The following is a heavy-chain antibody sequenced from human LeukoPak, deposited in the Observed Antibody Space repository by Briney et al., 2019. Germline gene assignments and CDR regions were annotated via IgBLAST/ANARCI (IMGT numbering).Heavy chain of an antibody. CDR2: IGSDESST. Sequence: VGSLRLSCAASGFAFNSYWMHWVRQAPGRGLVWVSRIGSDESSTSYADSVKGRFIISRDNTKNTLYLQMNSLRVEDTAVYYCARAHAVAGTNWFDPWGQGTLVTVSS. D-gene: IGHD6-19*01. J-gene: IGHJ5*02. CDR3: ARAHAVAGTNWFDP. CDR1: GFAFNSYW. V-gene: IGHV3-74*01.